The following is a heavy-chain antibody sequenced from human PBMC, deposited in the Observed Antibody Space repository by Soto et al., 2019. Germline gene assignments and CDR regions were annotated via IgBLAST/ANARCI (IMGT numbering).Heavy chain of an antibody. CDR2: IYPGDSDT. CDR3: ARHGSGSYYYYGMDV. V-gene: IGHV5-51*01. D-gene: IGHD3-10*01. Sequence: PGVSLKISCKGAGYSFTSYWIGWVRQMPGKGLEWMGIIYPGDSDTRYSPSFQGQVTISADKSISTAYLQWSSLKASDTAMYYCARHGSGSYYYYGMDVWGQGTTVTVSS. CDR1: GYSFTSYW. J-gene: IGHJ6*02.